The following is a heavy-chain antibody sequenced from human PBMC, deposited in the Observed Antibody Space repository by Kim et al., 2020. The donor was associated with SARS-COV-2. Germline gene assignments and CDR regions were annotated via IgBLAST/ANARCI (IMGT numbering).Heavy chain of an antibody. V-gene: IGHV4-34*13. D-gene: IGHD6-19*01. Sequence: SNPSLGSRVTISVDSSKNQFSLKLSSVTAADAAVYCCARGGYSSGWFYYWGQGTLVTVSS. CDR3: ARGGYSSGWFYY. J-gene: IGHJ4*02.